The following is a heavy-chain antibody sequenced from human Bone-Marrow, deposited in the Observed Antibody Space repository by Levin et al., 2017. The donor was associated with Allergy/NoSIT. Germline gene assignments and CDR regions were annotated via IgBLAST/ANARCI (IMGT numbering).Heavy chain of an antibody. J-gene: IGHJ6*02. CDR1: GFALGRYA. V-gene: IGHV3-30-3*01. CDR2: VSYEGSTK. CDR3: ARGGSVVVTAIQGLLSASDV. D-gene: IGHD2-21*02. Sequence: GGSLRLSCAASGFALGRYAMHWVRQAPGKGLEWVAIVSYEGSTKYYADSVKGRVTISRDNSKNTLYLQLNSLRAEDTAVYYCARGGSVVVTAIQGLLSASDVWGQGTTVTVSS.